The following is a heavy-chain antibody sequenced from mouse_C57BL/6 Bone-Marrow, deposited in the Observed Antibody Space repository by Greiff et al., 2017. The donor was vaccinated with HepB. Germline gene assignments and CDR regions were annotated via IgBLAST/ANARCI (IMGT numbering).Heavy chain of an antibody. V-gene: IGHV1-81*01. CDR2: IYPRSGNT. D-gene: IGHD6-1*01. CDR3: GGLYPRDFDV. Sequence: VKLMESGAELARPGASVKLSCKASGYTFTSYGISWVKQRTGQGLEWIGEIYPRSGNTYYNEKFKGKATLTADKSSSTAYMELRSLTSEDSAVYFCGGLYPRDFDVWGTGTTVTVSS. CDR1: GYTFTSYG. J-gene: IGHJ1*03.